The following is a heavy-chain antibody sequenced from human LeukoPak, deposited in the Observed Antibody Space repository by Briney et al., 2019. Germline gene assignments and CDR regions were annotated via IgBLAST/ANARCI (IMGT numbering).Heavy chain of an antibody. CDR2: IIGSGGST. CDR1: GFTFSTYA. V-gene: IGHV3-23*01. CDR3: VRDRHILRFLDGAFDI. Sequence: PGGSLRLSCAASGFTFSTYAMSWVRQAPGKGLEWVSAIIGSGGSTYSADSVKCQFTISRDNSKTTLYLQMNRLRPDDTAVYYCVRDRHILRFLDGAFDIWGQGTTVTVSS. J-gene: IGHJ3*02. D-gene: IGHD3-3*01.